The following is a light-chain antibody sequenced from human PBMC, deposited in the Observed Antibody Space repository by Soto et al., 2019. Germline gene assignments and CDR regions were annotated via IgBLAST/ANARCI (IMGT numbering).Light chain of an antibody. V-gene: IGKV1-39*01. CDR3: QQSYSTPYT. CDR2: AAS. Sequence: DIQMTQSPSSLSASVGDRVTITCRASQSISSYLNWYQHKPGKAPKLLIHAASSLRSGVPSRFSGSGSGTDFTLTISSLQPEDFATYYCQQSYSTPYTFGQGTKLEIK. J-gene: IGKJ2*01. CDR1: QSISSY.